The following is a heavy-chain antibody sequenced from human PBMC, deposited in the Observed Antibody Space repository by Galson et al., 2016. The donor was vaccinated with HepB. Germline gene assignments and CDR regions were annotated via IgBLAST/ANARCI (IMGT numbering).Heavy chain of an antibody. D-gene: IGHD5-12*01. CDR3: ARGADSGYDLGDY. Sequence: SVKVSCKASGYTFTYYYMHWVRQAPGQGLEWMGIINPSGGTTTYASKFQGSVTMTRDTSTSTVYMELSSLRSADTAVYYCARGADSGYDLGDYWGQGTLVTVSS. J-gene: IGHJ4*02. CDR2: INPSGGTT. CDR1: GYTFTYYY. V-gene: IGHV1-46*01.